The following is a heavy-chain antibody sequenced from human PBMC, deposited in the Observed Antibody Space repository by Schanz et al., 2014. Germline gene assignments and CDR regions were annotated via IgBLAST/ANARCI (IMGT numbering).Heavy chain of an antibody. CDR2: ISYDGNNK. Sequence: QVQLVESGGGVVQPGGSLRLSCAASGFIFGDYAIHWVRQAPGKGLEWVALISYDGNNKYYADSVKGRFTISRDNSKNTLYLRMISLRAEDTAMFYCAREIPAGGHFDYWGQGTLVSVSS. J-gene: IGHJ4*02. D-gene: IGHD2-15*01. CDR3: AREIPAGGHFDY. V-gene: IGHV3-30*04. CDR1: GFIFGDYA.